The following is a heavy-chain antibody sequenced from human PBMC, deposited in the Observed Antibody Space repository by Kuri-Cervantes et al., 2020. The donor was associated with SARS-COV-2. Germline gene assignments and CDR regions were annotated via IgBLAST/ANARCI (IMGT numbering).Heavy chain of an antibody. Sequence: GESLKISCAASGFTFSDYYMNWVRQAPGKGLEWVSSISSSSTIYYADSVKGRFTISRDNSKNTLYLQMNSLRAEDTAVYYCARDPTPGIAVAGPWGNFDYWGQGTLVTVSS. CDR3: ARDPTPGIAVAGPWGNFDY. V-gene: IGHV3-69-1*01. D-gene: IGHD6-19*01. CDR2: ISSSSTI. J-gene: IGHJ4*02. CDR1: GFTFSDYY.